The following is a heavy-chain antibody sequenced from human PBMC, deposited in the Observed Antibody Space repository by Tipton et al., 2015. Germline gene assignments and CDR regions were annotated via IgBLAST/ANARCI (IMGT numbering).Heavy chain of an antibody. CDR2: ISHGGNT. D-gene: IGHD4-23*01. CDR1: AYSISTDYY. Sequence: LRLSCAVSAYSISTDYYWVWIRQPPGKGLEWIGTISHGGNTFYNPSLKSRVTISVDTSKTQFSLKMSSVTASDTAVYYCARARGRHGGLFDSWGQGILVTVSS. V-gene: IGHV4-38-2*01. J-gene: IGHJ4*02. CDR3: ARARGRHGGLFDS.